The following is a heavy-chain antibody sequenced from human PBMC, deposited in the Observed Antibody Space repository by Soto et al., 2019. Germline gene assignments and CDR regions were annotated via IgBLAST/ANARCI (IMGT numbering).Heavy chain of an antibody. D-gene: IGHD3-16*01. J-gene: IGHJ5*02. CDR2: INHSGST. V-gene: IGHV4-34*01. CDR1: GGSFIGYY. Sequence: PSETLCLTCAVYGGSFIGYYWSWIRQPPGKGLEWIGEINHSGSTNYNPSLKSRVTISVDTSKNQFSLKLSSVTAADTAVYYCARGFGGRWFDPWGQGTLVTVSS. CDR3: ARGFGGRWFDP.